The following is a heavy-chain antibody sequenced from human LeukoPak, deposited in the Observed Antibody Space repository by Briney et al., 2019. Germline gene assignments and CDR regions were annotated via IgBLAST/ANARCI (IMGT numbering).Heavy chain of an antibody. D-gene: IGHD1-26*01. CDR1: GFTFSSSG. V-gene: IGHV3-20*04. J-gene: IGHJ6*03. Sequence: PGRSLRLSCAASGFTFSSSGMHWVRHAPGKGLEWVSGINWNGGSTGYADSVKGRFTISRDNAKNSLYLQMSSLRAEDTALYYCARGGSLVGATPNPYYYYYYMDVWGKGTTVTVSS. CDR3: ARGGSLVGATPNPYYYYYYMDV. CDR2: INWNGGST.